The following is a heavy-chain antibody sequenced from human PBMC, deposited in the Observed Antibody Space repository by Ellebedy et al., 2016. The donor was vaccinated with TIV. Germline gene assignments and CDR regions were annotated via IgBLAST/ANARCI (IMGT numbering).Heavy chain of an antibody. J-gene: IGHJ6*02. CDR3: ARSPAGYPHHYYYYGMDV. CDR2: ISSSSSYI. D-gene: IGHD3-9*01. Sequence: PGGSLRLSCAASGFTFSSYSMNWVRQAPGKGLEWVSSISSSSSYIYYADSVKGRFTISRDNAKNSLYLQMNSLRAEDTAVYYCARSPAGYPHHYYYYGMDVWGQGTTVTVSS. V-gene: IGHV3-21*01. CDR1: GFTFSSYS.